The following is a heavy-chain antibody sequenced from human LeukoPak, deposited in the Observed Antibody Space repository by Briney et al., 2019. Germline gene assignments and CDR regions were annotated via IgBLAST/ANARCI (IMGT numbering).Heavy chain of an antibody. CDR3: AKDRPCTACAPSDY. J-gene: IGHJ4*02. CDR1: GFTFSGSS. CDR2: ISSNGVNT. V-gene: IGHV3-23*01. Sequence: PGGSLRLSCAASGFTFSGSSMSWVRQAPGKGLEWVSSISSNGVNTYYPDSVKGRFTISRDNSNSTLYLQMNSLRVEDTAVYYCAKDRPCTACAPSDYWGQGILVTVSS.